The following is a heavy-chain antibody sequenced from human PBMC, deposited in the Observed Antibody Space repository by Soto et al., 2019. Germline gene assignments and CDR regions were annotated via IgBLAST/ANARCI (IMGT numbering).Heavy chain of an antibody. CDR1: GFTFSSYA. J-gene: IGHJ4*02. D-gene: IGHD3-22*01. Sequence: PGGSLRLSCAASGFTFSSYAMSWVRQAPGKGLEWVSAISGSGGSTYYADSVKGRFTISRDNSKNTLYLQMNSLRAEDTAVYYCAKGGTYYYDSGGYRGALGYWGQGTLVTVSS. V-gene: IGHV3-23*01. CDR3: AKGGTYYYDSGGYRGALGY. CDR2: ISGSGGST.